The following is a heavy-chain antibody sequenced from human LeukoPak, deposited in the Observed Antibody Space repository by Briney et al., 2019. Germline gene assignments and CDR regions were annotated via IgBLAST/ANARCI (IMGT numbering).Heavy chain of an antibody. J-gene: IGHJ4*02. CDR1: GYTFTGYY. D-gene: IGHD3-22*01. V-gene: IGHV1-2*02. CDR2: INPNSGGT. Sequence: ASVKVSCKASGYTFTGYYMHWVRQAPGQGLEWMGWINPNSGGTNYAQKFQGRVTMTRDTSISTAYMELSRLRSDDTAVYYCARGIDSSGYYLFDYWGQGTLVTVSS. CDR3: ARGIDSSGYYLFDY.